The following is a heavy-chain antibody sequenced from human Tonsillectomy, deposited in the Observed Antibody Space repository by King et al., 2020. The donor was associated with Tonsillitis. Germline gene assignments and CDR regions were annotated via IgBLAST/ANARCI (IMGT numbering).Heavy chain of an antibody. CDR3: TKDISITVLRGVNVFDS. J-gene: IGHJ5*01. CDR2: ISWNSENL. V-gene: IGHV3-9*01. Sequence: EVQLVESGGGLVQPGRSLRLSCSASGFTFNQYAMHWVRQAPGKGLEWVAGISWNSENLDYADSVKGRFTISRDNARHSVFLQMNSLRLEDTALYYCTKDISITVLRGVNVFDSWGQGILVTVSS. CDR1: GFTFNQYA. D-gene: IGHD3-10*01.